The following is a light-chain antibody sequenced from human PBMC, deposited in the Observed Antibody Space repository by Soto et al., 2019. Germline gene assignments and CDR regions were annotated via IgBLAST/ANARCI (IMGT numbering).Light chain of an antibody. CDR2: DAS. J-gene: IGKJ1*01. CDR1: QSVSSSS. V-gene: IGKV3-20*01. Sequence: EIVLAQSPGTLSLSPGERATLSCRASQSVSSSSLAWYQQKPGQAPRLLMYDASIRATGIPDRFRGSGSGTVFTLTISRLEPEDFAVYYCQQYHNSTGTFGQGNRGDIK. CDR3: QQYHNSTGT.